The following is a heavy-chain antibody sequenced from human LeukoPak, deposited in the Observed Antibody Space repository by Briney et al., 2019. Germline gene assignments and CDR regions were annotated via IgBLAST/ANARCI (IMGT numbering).Heavy chain of an antibody. CDR2: IYYSGST. CDR3: ARDQLLWFGDPGGVDY. D-gene: IGHD3-10*01. Sequence: SETLSLTCTVSGGSISSYYWSWIRQPPGKGLEWIGYIYYSGSTNYNPSLKSRVTISVDTSKNQFSLKLSSVTAADTAVYYCARDQLLWFGDPGGVDYWGQGTLVTVSS. J-gene: IGHJ4*02. CDR1: GGSISSYY. V-gene: IGHV4-59*01.